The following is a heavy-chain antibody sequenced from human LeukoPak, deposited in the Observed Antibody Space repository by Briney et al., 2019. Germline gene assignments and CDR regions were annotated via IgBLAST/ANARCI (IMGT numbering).Heavy chain of an antibody. Sequence: QTLSLTCAISGDSVSSNSAAWDWIRQSPSRGLEWLGRTYYRSKWYNDYAVSVKSRITINPDTSKNQFSLQLNSVTPEDTAVYYCARAPYSGYDQPLGYWGQGTLVTVSS. D-gene: IGHD5-12*01. V-gene: IGHV6-1*01. J-gene: IGHJ4*02. CDR1: GDSVSSNSAA. CDR3: ARAPYSGYDQPLGY. CDR2: TYYRSKWYN.